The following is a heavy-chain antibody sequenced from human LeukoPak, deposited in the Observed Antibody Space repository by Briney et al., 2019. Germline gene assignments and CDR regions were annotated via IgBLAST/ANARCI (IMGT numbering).Heavy chain of an antibody. CDR1: GFSFNYYG. Sequence: GGSLRLSCAASGFSFNYYGMPWVRQAPGKGLEWVALMSFDGSDKKYVESVKGRFTISRDNSKNTLYLQMDSLRTEDTAVYYCAKDPGTYYYYYYAMDVWGQGTTVAISS. CDR2: MSFDGSDK. D-gene: IGHD3-10*01. V-gene: IGHV3-30*18. CDR3: AKDPGTYYYYYYAMDV. J-gene: IGHJ6*02.